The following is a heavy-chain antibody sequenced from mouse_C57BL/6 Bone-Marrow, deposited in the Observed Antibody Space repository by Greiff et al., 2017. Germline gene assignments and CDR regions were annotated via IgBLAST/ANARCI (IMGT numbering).Heavy chain of an antibody. J-gene: IGHJ4*01. CDR3: ARMLYGRGYAMDY. D-gene: IGHD1-2*01. CDR1: GFTFTDYY. CDR2: IRNKANGYTT. Sequence: EVKLVESGGGLVQPGGSLSLSCAASGFTFTDYYMSWVRQPPGKALEWLGFIRNKANGYTTEYSASVKGRFTISRDNSQSILYLQMNALRAEDSATYYCARMLYGRGYAMDYWGQGTSVTVSS. V-gene: IGHV7-3*01.